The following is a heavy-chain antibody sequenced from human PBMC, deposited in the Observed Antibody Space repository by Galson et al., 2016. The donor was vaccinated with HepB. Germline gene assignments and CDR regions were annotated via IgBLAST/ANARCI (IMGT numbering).Heavy chain of an antibody. Sequence: SLRLSCAASGFTFSTYTMHWVRQAPGKGLEWVAVVSHDESHKYYADSVTGRFTISRDNSKNTLYLQMNSLRPEDTAIYFCAGDPVDGIPDYFEYWGQGTRVTVSS. D-gene: IGHD5-24*01. CDR3: AGDPVDGIPDYFEY. J-gene: IGHJ4*02. CDR1: GFTFSTYT. V-gene: IGHV3-30-3*01. CDR2: VSHDESHK.